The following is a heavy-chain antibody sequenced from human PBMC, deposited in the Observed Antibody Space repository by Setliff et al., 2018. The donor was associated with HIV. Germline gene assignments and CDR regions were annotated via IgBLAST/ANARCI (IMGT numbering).Heavy chain of an antibody. Sequence: SETLSLTCTVSGGSISSYYWSWIRQPAGKGLEWIGRIYTSGSTNYNPSLKSRVTMSVDTSKNQFSLKLSSVTAADTAVYYCAGGYSSPYYYYYYMDVRGKGTTVTVSS. J-gene: IGHJ6*03. V-gene: IGHV4-4*07. CDR1: GGSISSYY. D-gene: IGHD5-18*01. CDR3: AGGYSSPYYYYYYMDV. CDR2: IYTSGST.